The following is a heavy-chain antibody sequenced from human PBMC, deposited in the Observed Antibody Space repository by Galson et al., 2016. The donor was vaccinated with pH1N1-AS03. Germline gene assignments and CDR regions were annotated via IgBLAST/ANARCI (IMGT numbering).Heavy chain of an antibody. CDR1: AFTFSNSW. J-gene: IGHJ3*02. Sequence: SLRLSCAASAFTFSNSWMSWVRQAPGKGLECVAIIKEDGSDKYYLDSVKGRFTISRDNAKNSLHLQMNSLRADDTAVYYCARDGVGNYRVAFDIWGRGTMVTVSS. D-gene: IGHD1-7*01. CDR2: IKEDGSDK. V-gene: IGHV3-7*03. CDR3: ARDGVGNYRVAFDI.